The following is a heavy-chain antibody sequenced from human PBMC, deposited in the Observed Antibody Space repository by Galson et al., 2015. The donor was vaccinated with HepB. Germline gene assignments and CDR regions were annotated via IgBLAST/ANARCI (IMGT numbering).Heavy chain of an antibody. CDR1: GFTFSSYG. V-gene: IGHV3-30*18. CDR3: AKDQNRITMVRGVFDY. Sequence: SLRLSCAASGFTFSSYGMHWVRQAPGKGLEWVAVISYDGSNKYYADSVKGRFTISRDNSKNTLYLQMNSLRAEDTAVYYCAKDQNRITMVRGVFDYWGQGTLVTVSS. CDR2: ISYDGSNK. D-gene: IGHD3-10*01. J-gene: IGHJ4*02.